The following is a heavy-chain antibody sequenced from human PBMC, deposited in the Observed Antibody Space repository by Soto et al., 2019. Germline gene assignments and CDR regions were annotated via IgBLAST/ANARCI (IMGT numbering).Heavy chain of an antibody. CDR1: GGSITSSFY. Sequence: QLQLQESGPGLVKPSETLSLSCTVSGGSITSSFYWGWIRQPPGKGLEWIGTIYGTGNTYYNPSLQGRVTISAETSKNQFSLNLISVTAADTAVYYCRSSSRYGTDVWGQGATVTVSS. J-gene: IGHJ6*02. D-gene: IGHD6-13*01. CDR3: RSSSRYGTDV. V-gene: IGHV4-39*01. CDR2: IYGTGNT.